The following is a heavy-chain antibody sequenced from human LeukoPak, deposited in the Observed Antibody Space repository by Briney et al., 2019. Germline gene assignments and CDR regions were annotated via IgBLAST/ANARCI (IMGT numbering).Heavy chain of an antibody. CDR1: GYTFTGYY. CDR3: ARDGGSSSSENWCDP. D-gene: IGHD6-6*01. J-gene: IGHJ5*02. CDR2: INPNSGGT. Sequence: ASVKVSCKASGYTFTGYYMHWVRQAPGQGLEWMGWINPNSGGTNYAQKFQGRVTMTRDTSISTAYMELSRLRSDDTAVYYCARDGGSSSSENWCDPWGQGTLVTVSS. V-gene: IGHV1-2*02.